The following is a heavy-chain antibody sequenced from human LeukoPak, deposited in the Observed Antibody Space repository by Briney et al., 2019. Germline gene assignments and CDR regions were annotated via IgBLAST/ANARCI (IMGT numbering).Heavy chain of an antibody. CDR1: GFTFDDYA. CDR2: ISWNSGSI. CDR3: AKGRLYSSGLTDEFDP. Sequence: GGSLRLSCAASGFTFDDYAMHWVRQAPGKGLEWVSGISWNSGSIGYADSVKGRFTISRDNAKNSLYLQMNSLRAEDTALYYCAKGRLYSSGLTDEFDPWGQGTLVTVSS. J-gene: IGHJ5*02. D-gene: IGHD6-19*01. V-gene: IGHV3-9*01.